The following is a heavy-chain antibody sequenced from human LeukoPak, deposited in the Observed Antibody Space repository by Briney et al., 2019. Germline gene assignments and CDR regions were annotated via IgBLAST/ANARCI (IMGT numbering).Heavy chain of an antibody. J-gene: IGHJ4*02. CDR2: ISYDGSNK. V-gene: IGHV3-30*04. Sequence: GGSLRLSCAASGFTFSSYAMHWVRQAPGKGLEWVAVISYDGSNKYYADSVKGRFTISRDNSKNTLYLHMSSLRLEDTAVYYCAKAIATQGYYLDYWGQGVLVTVSS. CDR1: GFTFSSYA. CDR3: AKAIATQGYYLDY. D-gene: IGHD2-21*01.